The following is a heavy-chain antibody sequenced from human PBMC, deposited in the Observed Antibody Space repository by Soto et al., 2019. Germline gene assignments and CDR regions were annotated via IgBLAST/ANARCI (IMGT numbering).Heavy chain of an antibody. D-gene: IGHD3-10*01. V-gene: IGHV1-18*01. CDR3: AICFREPITMVRGPTPLYYFDD. CDR1: GYTFTSYG. J-gene: IGHJ4*02. CDR2: ISAYNGNK. Sequence: ASVKVSCKASGYTFTSYGISWVRQAPGQGLEWMGWISAYNGNKNYAQKLQGRVTMTTDTSTSTAYMELRSLRSDDTAVYYCAICFREPITMVRGPTPLYYFDDWGQGTLVTVSS.